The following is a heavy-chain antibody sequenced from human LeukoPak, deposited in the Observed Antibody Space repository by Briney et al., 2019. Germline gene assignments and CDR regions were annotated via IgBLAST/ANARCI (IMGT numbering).Heavy chain of an antibody. CDR1: GFTFSSYE. V-gene: IGHV3-48*03. CDR2: ISSSGSTI. D-gene: IGHD5-18*01. J-gene: IGHJ4*02. Sequence: PGGSLRLSCAASGFTFSSYEMNWVRQAPGKGLEWVSYISSSGSTIYYADSVKGRFTISRDSAKNSLYLQMNSLRAEDTAVYYCARDLGYSYGHYFDYWGQGTLVTVSS. CDR3: ARDLGYSYGHYFDY.